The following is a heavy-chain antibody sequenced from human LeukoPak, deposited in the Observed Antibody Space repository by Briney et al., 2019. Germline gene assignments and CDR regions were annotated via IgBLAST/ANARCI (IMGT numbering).Heavy chain of an antibody. V-gene: IGHV3-33*01. D-gene: IGHD1-26*01. CDR3: ARKGGEWELPEKALDY. CDR1: GFTFSSYG. Sequence: PGGSLRLSCAASGFTFSSYGMHWVRQAPGKGLEWVAVIWYDGSNKYYADSVKGRFTISRDNSKNTLYLQMNSLRAEDTAVYYCARKGGEWELPEKALDYWGQGTLVTVSP. J-gene: IGHJ4*02. CDR2: IWYDGSNK.